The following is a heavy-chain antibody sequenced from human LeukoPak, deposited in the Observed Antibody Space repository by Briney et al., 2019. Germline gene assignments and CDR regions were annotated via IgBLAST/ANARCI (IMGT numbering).Heavy chain of an antibody. Sequence: ASVKVSSKVSGYTLTELSMHWVRQAPGKGLEWMGGFDPEDGETIYAQKFQGRVTMTEDTSTDTAYMELSSLRSEDTAVYYCATWALNYYGSVSYAYDYWGQGTLVTVSS. D-gene: IGHD3-10*01. CDR1: GYTLTELS. CDR3: ATWALNYYGSVSYAYDY. CDR2: FDPEDGET. J-gene: IGHJ4*02. V-gene: IGHV1-24*01.